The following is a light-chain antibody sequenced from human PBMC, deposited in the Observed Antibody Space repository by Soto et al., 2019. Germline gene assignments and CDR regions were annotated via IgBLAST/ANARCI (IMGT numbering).Light chain of an antibody. CDR1: SSNIGAGYD. CDR3: QSYDSSLSAHV. V-gene: IGLV1-40*01. CDR2: GDN. J-gene: IGLJ1*01. Sequence: QSVLTQPPSVSGAPGQRVTISCTGSSSNIGAGYDVHWYQQLPGTAPKLLIYGDNNRPSGVPDRFSGSKPGTSASLAITGLQAEDEADYYCQSYDSSLSAHVFGTGTKVTVL.